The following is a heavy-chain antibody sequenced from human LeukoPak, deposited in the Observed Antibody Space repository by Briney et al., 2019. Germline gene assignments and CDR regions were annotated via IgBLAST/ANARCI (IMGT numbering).Heavy chain of an antibody. CDR1: GGSISSSSYY. J-gene: IGHJ4*02. CDR2: ISGSGGST. CDR3: AKDLSGSGYLDY. V-gene: IGHV3-23*01. D-gene: IGHD3-22*01. Sequence: ETLSLTCTVSGGSISSSSYYWGWIRQAPGKGLEWVSAISGSGGSTYYADSVKGRFTISRDNSKNTLYLQMNSLRAEDTAVYYCAKDLSGSGYLDYWGQGTLVTVSS.